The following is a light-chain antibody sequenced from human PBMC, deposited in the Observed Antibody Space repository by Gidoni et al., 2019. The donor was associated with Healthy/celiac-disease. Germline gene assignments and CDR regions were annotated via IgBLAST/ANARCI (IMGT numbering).Light chain of an antibody. CDR1: QSVSSY. J-gene: IGKJ1*01. CDR2: DTS. V-gene: IGKV3-11*01. CDR3: QQRSNWPWT. Sequence: EIVLTQSPATLSLSPGERATLSCRASQSVSSYLAWYQPKPDQAPRLLIYDTSTRAPGIPARFSGSGSGTDFTLTISSLDPEDFSVYYCQQRSNWPWTFGQGTKVEIK.